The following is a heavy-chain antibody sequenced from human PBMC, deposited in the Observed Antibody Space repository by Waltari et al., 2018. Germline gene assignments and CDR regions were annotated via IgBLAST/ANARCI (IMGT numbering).Heavy chain of an antibody. D-gene: IGHD2-21*02. CDR3: VRLEDCSGPGGNCYSGDSFALDV. Sequence: QVQLQQWGAGLLQPSETLSLTCAVYGGSFSGYYWGWIRQPPGKGLEWIGEINHSGNKNYNPALRSRVTMLVDTSKSQFSLKLSSGTAADTAVYYCVRLEDCSGPGGNCYSGDSFALDVWGQGTTVTVSS. CDR1: GGSFSGYY. CDR2: INHSGNK. J-gene: IGHJ6*02. V-gene: IGHV4-34*02.